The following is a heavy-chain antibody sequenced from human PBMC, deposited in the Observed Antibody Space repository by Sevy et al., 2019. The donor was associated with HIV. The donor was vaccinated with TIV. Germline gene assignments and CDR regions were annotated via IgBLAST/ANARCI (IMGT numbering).Heavy chain of an antibody. CDR3: ARDWGRSEPMDF. Sequence: GGSLRLSCAASGFTFNKYGMHWVRQAPGKGLEWLAVVWHNGKNKYHADSVKGRFTASRDNSKNTLYLQMDSLRVEDTAIYYCARDWGRSEPMDFWGQGTLVTVSS. D-gene: IGHD3-16*01. V-gene: IGHV3-33*01. J-gene: IGHJ4*02. CDR2: VWHNGKNK. CDR1: GFTFNKYG.